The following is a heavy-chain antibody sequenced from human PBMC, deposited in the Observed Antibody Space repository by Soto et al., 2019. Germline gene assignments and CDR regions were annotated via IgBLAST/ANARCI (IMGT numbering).Heavy chain of an antibody. V-gene: IGHV6-1*01. CDR3: ARDLIAVAGSAGVWFDP. Sequence: PSQTLSLTCAIPGDSVSSNSAAWNWIRQSPSRGLELLGSTYYRSKWYNDYAVSVKSRITINPDTSKNQFSLQLNSVTPEDTAVYYCARDLIAVAGSAGVWFDPWGQGTLVTVSS. J-gene: IGHJ5*02. CDR1: GDSVSSNSAA. CDR2: TYYRSKWYN. D-gene: IGHD6-19*01.